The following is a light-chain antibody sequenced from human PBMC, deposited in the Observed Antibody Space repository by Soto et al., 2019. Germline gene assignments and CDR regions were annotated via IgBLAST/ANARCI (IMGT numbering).Light chain of an antibody. V-gene: IGKV3-20*01. CDR1: RGVSANY. CDR3: QQYGSSPRT. J-gene: IGKJ1*01. CDR2: GAS. Sequence: NLLTQSPGTLSLSPGEGATLSCRASRGVSANYLAWYQQKPGQAPTLLIYGASIRAAGIPDRFSGSGSGTDFTLTIRRLEPDDFAVYYCQQYGSSPRTLGQGTKVDIK.